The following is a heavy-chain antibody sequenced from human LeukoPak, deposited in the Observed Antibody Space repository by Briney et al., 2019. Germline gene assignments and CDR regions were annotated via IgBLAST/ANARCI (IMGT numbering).Heavy chain of an antibody. CDR1: GGSFSGYY. V-gene: IGHV4-34*01. Sequence: SETLSLTCAVYGGSFSGYYWSWIRQPPGKGLEWIGEINHSGSTNYNPSLKSRVTISVDTSKNQFSLKLSSVTAADTAVYYCAGEQSYYGSGSYYKDYWGQGTLVTVSS. D-gene: IGHD3-10*01. J-gene: IGHJ4*02. CDR2: INHSGST. CDR3: AGEQSYYGSGSYYKDY.